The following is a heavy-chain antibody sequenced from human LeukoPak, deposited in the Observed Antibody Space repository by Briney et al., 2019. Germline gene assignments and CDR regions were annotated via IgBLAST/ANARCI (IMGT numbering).Heavy chain of an antibody. CDR3: ARSHYYDSSGNYGLNWFDP. V-gene: IGHV4-39*02. CDR2: IYFSGNT. CDR1: GXSISGYY. Sequence: SETLSLTCTVSGXSISGYYRGWIRQPPGKGLESIGSIYFSGNTYYNPSLKSRVAISVDTPKNHLSLKLSSVTAANTGVYYCARSHYYDSSGNYGLNWFDPWGQGTLVTVSS. D-gene: IGHD3-22*01. J-gene: IGHJ5*02.